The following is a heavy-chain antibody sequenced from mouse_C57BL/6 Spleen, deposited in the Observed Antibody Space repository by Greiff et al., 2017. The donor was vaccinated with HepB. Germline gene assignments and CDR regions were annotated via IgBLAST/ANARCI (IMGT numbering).Heavy chain of an antibody. J-gene: IGHJ1*03. Sequence: EVQLQQSGAELVRPGASVKLSCTASGFNIKDYYMHWVKQRPEQGLEWIGRIDPEDGDTEYAPKFQGKATMTADTSSNTAYLQLSSLTSEDTAVYYCTTSYYYGRSHWYFDVWGTGTTVTVSS. CDR1: GFNIKDYY. D-gene: IGHD1-1*01. V-gene: IGHV14-1*01. CDR3: TTSYYYGRSHWYFDV. CDR2: IDPEDGDT.